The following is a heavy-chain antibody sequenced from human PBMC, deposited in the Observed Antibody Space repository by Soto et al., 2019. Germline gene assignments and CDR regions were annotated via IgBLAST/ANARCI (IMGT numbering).Heavy chain of an antibody. J-gene: IGHJ6*02. V-gene: IGHV1-2*02. D-gene: IGHD6-6*01. CDR3: ATDDAKSSSYHYYGMDV. CDR1: GYTFTDYF. Sequence: GASVKVSCTASGYTFTDYFMHWVRQAPGQGLEWMGWINPNSGGPKYAQKYQGRVTMTRDTSISTVYMELSRLTSDDTAVYHCATDDAKSSSYHYYGMDVCGQGTTGTVSS. CDR2: INPNSGGP.